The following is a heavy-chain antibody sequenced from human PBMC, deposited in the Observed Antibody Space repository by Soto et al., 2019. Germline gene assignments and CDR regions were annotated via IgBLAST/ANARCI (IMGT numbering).Heavy chain of an antibody. CDR3: ARVVDYYDSSGDY. J-gene: IGHJ4*02. CDR1: GFTFSSYS. Sequence: EVQLVESGGGLVKPGGSLRLSCAASGFTFSSYSMNWVRQAPGKGLEWVSSISSSSSYIYYADSVKGRFTISRDNVKNSLYLQMNSLRAEDTAVYYCARVVDYYDSSGDYWGQGTLVTVSS. D-gene: IGHD3-22*01. CDR2: ISSSSSYI. V-gene: IGHV3-21*01.